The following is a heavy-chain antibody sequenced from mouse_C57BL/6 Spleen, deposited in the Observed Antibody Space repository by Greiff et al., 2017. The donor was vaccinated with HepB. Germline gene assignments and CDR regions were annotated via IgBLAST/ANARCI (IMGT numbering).Heavy chain of an antibody. D-gene: IGHD2-2*01. V-gene: IGHV6-3*01. Sequence: EVMFVESGGGLVQPGGSMKLSCVASGFTFSNYWMNWVRQSPEKGLEWVAQIRLKSDNYATHYAESVKGRFTISRDDSKSSVYLQMNNLRAEDTGIYYCTGPMVTTGYYAMDYWGQGTSVTVSS. J-gene: IGHJ4*01. CDR3: TGPMVTTGYYAMDY. CDR1: GFTFSNYW. CDR2: IRLKSDNYAT.